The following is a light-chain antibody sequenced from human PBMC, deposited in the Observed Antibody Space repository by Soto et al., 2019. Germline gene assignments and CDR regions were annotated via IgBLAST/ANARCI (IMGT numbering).Light chain of an antibody. CDR2: GAS. J-gene: IGKJ4*01. Sequence: IVMTQSPATLSVSPGERATLSCRASQSVSSNLAWYQQKPGQAPRLPIYGASTRATDIPARFSGSGSGTEFTLTISSLQSEDFAVYYCQQYNNWPLTFGGGTKVDI. CDR1: QSVSSN. CDR3: QQYNNWPLT. V-gene: IGKV3-15*01.